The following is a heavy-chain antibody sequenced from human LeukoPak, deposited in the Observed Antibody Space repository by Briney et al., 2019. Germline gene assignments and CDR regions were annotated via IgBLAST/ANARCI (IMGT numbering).Heavy chain of an antibody. CDR2: IYTSGST. CDR1: GGSISTYY. J-gene: IGHJ5*02. CDR3: ARDRSGSSSGWFDP. Sequence: SETLSLTCTVSGGSISTYYWSWTRQPAGKGLEWIGRIYTSGSTDYNPSLKSRVTMSVDTSKNQFSLKLNSVTAADAAVYYCARDRSGSSSGWFDPWGQGTLVTVSS. D-gene: IGHD6-13*01. V-gene: IGHV4-4*07.